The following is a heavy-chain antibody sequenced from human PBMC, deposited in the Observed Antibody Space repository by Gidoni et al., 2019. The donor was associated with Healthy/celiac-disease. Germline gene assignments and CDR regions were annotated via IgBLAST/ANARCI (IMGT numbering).Heavy chain of an antibody. D-gene: IGHD6-13*01. CDR1: GYSFTSYW. J-gene: IGHJ5*02. CDR3: ARTVIAAPDKAENWFDP. V-gene: IGHV5-51*01. CDR2: ISPGDSDT. Sequence: EGQLVQSGAEVKKPGESLKLSCKGSGYSFTSYWIGWVRQMPGKGLEWMGFISPGDSDTRYSPSVQGQVTISADKSISTAYRQWSSLKASDTAMYYCARTVIAAPDKAENWFDPWGQGTLVTVSS.